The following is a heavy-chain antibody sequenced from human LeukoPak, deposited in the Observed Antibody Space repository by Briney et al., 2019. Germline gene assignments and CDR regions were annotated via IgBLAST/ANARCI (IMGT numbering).Heavy chain of an antibody. V-gene: IGHV1-8*03. D-gene: IGHD3-22*01. J-gene: IGHJ3*02. Sequence: ASVKVSCKASGYTFTSYDINWVRQATGQGLEWMGWMNPNSGNTGYAQKFQGRVTITRNTSISTAYMELSSLRSEDTAVYYCAREYYYDSSGKTNAFVIWGQGTMVTVSS. CDR1: GYTFTSYD. CDR3: AREYYYDSSGKTNAFVI. CDR2: MNPNSGNT.